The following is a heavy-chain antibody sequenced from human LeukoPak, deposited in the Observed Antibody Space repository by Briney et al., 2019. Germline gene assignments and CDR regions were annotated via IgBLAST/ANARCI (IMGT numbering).Heavy chain of an antibody. CDR2: IYYSGST. D-gene: IGHD2-21*02. CDR3: ARHPAYVVVTAIQFLCRFDI. Sequence: SETLSLTCTVSGGSISSSSYYWGWIRQPPGKGLEWIGSIYYSGSTYYNPSLKSRVTISVDTSKNQFSLKLSSVTAADTAVYYCARHPAYVVVTAIQFLCRFDIWGQGTMVTVSS. CDR1: GGSISSSSYY. V-gene: IGHV4-39*01. J-gene: IGHJ3*02.